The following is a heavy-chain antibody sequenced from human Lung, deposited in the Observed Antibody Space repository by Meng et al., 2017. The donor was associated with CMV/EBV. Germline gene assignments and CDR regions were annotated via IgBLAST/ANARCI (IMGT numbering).Heavy chain of an antibody. J-gene: IGHJ6*01. D-gene: IGHD2-2*01. CDR2: INHSGST. V-gene: IGHV4-34*01. CDR1: GGSFSGYY. CDR3: ARGYIVVVPAAMLRSGLYGMDV. Sequence: SETLSLTCAVYGGSFSGYYWSWIRQPPGKGLEWIGEINHSGSTNYNPSLKSRVTISVDTSKNQFSLKLSSVTAADTAVYYCARGYIVVVPAAMLRSGLYGMDVWGPGNTVHVYS.